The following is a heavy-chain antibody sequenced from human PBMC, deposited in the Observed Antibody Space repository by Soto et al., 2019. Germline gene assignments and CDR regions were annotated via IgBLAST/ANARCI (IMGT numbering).Heavy chain of an antibody. D-gene: IGHD1-1*01. V-gene: IGHV3-23*01. CDR2: ITGSGDST. CDR3: AKDRSGTRWNDAFGI. J-gene: IGHJ3*02. Sequence: PGGSLRISCAASGFTFAGYAMSWVRQAPVKGLGWVSGITGSGDSTYYADSVKGRFTISRDNSKNTVFLEMNSLRAEDTAIYYCAKDRSGTRWNDAFGIWGQGTMVTVSS. CDR1: GFTFAGYA.